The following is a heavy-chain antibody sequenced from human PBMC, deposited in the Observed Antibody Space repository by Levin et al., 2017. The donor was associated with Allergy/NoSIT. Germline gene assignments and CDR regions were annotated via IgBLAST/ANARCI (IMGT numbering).Heavy chain of an antibody. J-gene: IGHJ4*02. CDR3: ARTSTVTTSNTAYYFDY. V-gene: IGHV4-30-4*01. D-gene: IGHD4-17*01. CDR2: IYYSGST. CDR1: GGSISSGDYY. Sequence: LRLSCTVSGGSISSGDYYWSWIRQPPGKGLEWIGYIYYSGSTYYNPSLKSRVTISVDTFKNQFSLKLSSVTAADTAVYYCARTSTVTTSNTAYYFDYWGQGTLVTVSS.